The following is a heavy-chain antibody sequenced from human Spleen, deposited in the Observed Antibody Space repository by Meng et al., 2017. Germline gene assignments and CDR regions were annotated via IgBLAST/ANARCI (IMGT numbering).Heavy chain of an antibody. Sequence: VELQLGGEGCLKPCEPFCLTCEFYGGSFSGYYWNWIRQPPGKGLEWIGEINHSGSTNYNPSLKSRVTISVDTSKNQFSLKLSSVTAADTAVYYCARGLRPGAAADIWGQGTLVTVSS. J-gene: IGHJ4*02. CDR1: GGSFSGYY. CDR3: ARGLRPGAAADI. D-gene: IGHD6-13*01. CDR2: INHSGST. V-gene: IGHV4-34*02.